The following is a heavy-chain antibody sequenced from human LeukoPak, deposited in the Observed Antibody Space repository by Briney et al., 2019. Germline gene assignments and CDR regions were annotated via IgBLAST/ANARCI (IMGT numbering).Heavy chain of an antibody. V-gene: IGHV4-39*07. Sequence: SETLSLTCTVSGGSISSSSYYWGWIRQPPGKGLEWIGSIYYSGSTYHNPSLKSRVTISVDTSKNQFSLKLSSVTAADTAVYYCARDYDYYDSSGYYYGTSSYAFDIWGQGTMVTVSS. D-gene: IGHD3-22*01. CDR1: GGSISSSSYY. CDR3: ARDYDYYDSSGYYYGTSSYAFDI. CDR2: IYYSGST. J-gene: IGHJ3*02.